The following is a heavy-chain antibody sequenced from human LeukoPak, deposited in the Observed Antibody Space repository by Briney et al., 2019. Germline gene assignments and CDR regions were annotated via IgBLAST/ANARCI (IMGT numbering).Heavy chain of an antibody. Sequence: GGSLRLSCAASGFTFSTYSMNWVRQAPGKGLEWVSVIYSGGSTYYADSVKGRFTISRDNSKNTLYLQMNSLRAEDTAVYYCARAGENRYYYYGMDVWGQGTTVTVSS. CDR2: IYSGGST. CDR1: GFTFSTYS. V-gene: IGHV3-66*01. CDR3: ARAGENRYYYYGMDV. D-gene: IGHD1-14*01. J-gene: IGHJ6*02.